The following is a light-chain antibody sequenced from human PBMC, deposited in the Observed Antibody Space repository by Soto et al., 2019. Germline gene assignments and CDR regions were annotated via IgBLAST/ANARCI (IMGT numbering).Light chain of an antibody. V-gene: IGKV3-20*01. CDR3: QQYGSSHRT. J-gene: IGKJ1*01. CDR2: GAS. CDR1: QGVRSN. Sequence: EIVMTQSPATLSVSPGERATLSCRASQGVRSNLAWYQQKPGQAPRLLIYGASTRATGIPDRFSGSGSGTDFTLTISRLEPEDFAVYYCQQYGSSHRTFGQGTKVDIK.